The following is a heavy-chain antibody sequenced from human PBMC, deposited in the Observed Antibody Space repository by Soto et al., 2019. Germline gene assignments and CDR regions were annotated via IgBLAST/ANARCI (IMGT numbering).Heavy chain of an antibody. CDR3: AKPLPPMGIVGATKGIGFGY. J-gene: IGHJ4*02. CDR1: GFTFSSYA. D-gene: IGHD1-26*01. V-gene: IGHV3-23*01. CDR2: ISGSGGST. Sequence: GGSLRLSCAASGFTFSSYAMSWVRQAPGKGLEWVSAISGSGGSTYYADSVKGRFTISRDNSKNTLYLQMNSLRAEDTAVYYCAKPLPPMGIVGATKGIGFGYWGQGTLVAVSS.